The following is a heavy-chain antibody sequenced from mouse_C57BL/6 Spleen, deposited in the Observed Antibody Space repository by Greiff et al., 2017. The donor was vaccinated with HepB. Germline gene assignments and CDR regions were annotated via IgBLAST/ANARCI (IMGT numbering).Heavy chain of an antibody. J-gene: IGHJ2*01. CDR1: GYSITSGYG. CDR2: ISYSGST. CDR3: ARTARIKY. D-gene: IGHD1-2*01. V-gene: IGHV3-2*02. Sequence: DVQLVESGPGLVKPSQSLSLTCTVTGYSITSGYGWNWIRQFPGNKLEWMGYISYSGSTNYNPSLKSRISIIRDTSKNQFFLQLNSVTTEDTATYYCARTARIKYWGQGTTLTVSS.